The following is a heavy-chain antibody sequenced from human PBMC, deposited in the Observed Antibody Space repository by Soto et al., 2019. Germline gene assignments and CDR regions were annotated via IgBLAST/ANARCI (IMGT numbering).Heavy chain of an antibody. D-gene: IGHD1-1*01. Sequence: VGSLRLSCAASGFTFNSYAMHWARQAPGKGLEWVAVISYDGSNKYYADSVKGRFAISRDNSKNTLYLQMNSLRAEDTAVYYCAKGGTIGTTNPHFWYSVLWCRGALVTVST. CDR1: GFTFNSYA. CDR2: ISYDGSNK. CDR3: AKGGTIGTTNPHFWYSVL. V-gene: IGHV3-30*09. J-gene: IGHJ2*01.